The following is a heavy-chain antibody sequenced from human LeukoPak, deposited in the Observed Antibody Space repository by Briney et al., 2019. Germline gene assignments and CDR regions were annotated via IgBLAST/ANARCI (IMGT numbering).Heavy chain of an antibody. J-gene: IGHJ4*02. CDR1: GYTFTSYY. CDR2: INPNSGGT. CDR3: ARARWELLDWLDY. D-gene: IGHD1-26*01. V-gene: IGHV1-2*02. Sequence: ASVKVSCKASGYTFTSYYMHWVRQAPGQGLEWMGWINPNSGGTNYAQKFQGRVTMTRDTSISTAYMELSRLRSDDTAVYYCARARWELLDWLDYWGQGTLVTVSS.